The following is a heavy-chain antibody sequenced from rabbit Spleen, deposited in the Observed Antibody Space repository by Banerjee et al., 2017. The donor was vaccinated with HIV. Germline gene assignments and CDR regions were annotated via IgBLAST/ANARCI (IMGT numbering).Heavy chain of an antibody. CDR1: GFSFSSSYY. Sequence: QSLEESGGDLVKPGASLTLTCTASGFSFSSSYYMCWVRQAPGKGLEWIGCIVTGSSGSTYYASWAKGRFTISKTSSTTVTLQMTSLTAADTATYFCARGNTGNNWYGYYFNWWGPGTLVTVS. D-gene: IGHD7-1*01. V-gene: IGHV1S40*01. CDR3: ARGNTGNNWYGYYFNW. J-gene: IGHJ4*01. CDR2: IVTGSSGST.